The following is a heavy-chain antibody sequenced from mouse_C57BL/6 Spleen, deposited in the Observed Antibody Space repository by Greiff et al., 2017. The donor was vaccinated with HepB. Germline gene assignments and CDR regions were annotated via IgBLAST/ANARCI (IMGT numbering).Heavy chain of an antibody. D-gene: IGHD3-2*02. CDR1: GFTFSSYA. Sequence: EVQLVESGGGLVKPGGSLKLSCAASGFTFSSYAMSWVRQTPEKRLEWVATISDGGSYTYYPDNVKGRFTISRDNAKNNLYLQMSHLKSEDTAMYYCAREAQAPYFDYWGQGTTLTVSS. CDR2: ISDGGSYT. CDR3: AREAQAPYFDY. J-gene: IGHJ2*01. V-gene: IGHV5-4*01.